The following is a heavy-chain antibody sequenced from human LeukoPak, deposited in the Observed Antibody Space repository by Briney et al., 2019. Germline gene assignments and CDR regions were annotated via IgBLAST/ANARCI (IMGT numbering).Heavy chain of an antibody. V-gene: IGHV4-39*01. CDR2: IYYSGST. CDR1: GGSISSYY. CDR3: ARHITPRDWFDP. J-gene: IGHJ5*02. Sequence: SETLSLTCTVSGGSISSYYWGWIRQPPGEGLEWIGSIYYSGSTYYNPSLKSRVTISVDTSKNQFSLKLSSVTAADTAVYYCARHITPRDWFDPWGQGTLVTVSS. D-gene: IGHD2-15*01.